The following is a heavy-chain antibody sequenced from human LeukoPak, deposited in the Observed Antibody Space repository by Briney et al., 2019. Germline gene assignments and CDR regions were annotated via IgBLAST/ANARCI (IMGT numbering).Heavy chain of an antibody. D-gene: IGHD6-19*01. J-gene: IGHJ4*02. CDR2: INHSGST. CDR3: ARHLRYSSGRYFDY. CDR1: GGSFSGYY. Sequence: KPSETLSLTCAVYGGSFSGYYWSWIRQPPGKGLEWIGEINHSGSTNYNPSLKSRVTISVDTSKNQFSLKLSSVTAADTAVYYCARHLRYSSGRYFDYWGQGTLVTVSS. V-gene: IGHV4-34*01.